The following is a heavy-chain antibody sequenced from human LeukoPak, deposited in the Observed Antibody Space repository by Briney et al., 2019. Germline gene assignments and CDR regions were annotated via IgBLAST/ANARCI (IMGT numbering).Heavy chain of an antibody. Sequence: TETLSLTCAVYGGSFSGYYWSWIRQPPGKGLEWIGEHNHSGSTNYNPSLKSRVTISVDTSKNQFSLKLSSVTAADTAVYYCARGPVVVPAAMRVRWFDPWGQGTLVTVSS. CDR2: HNHSGST. D-gene: IGHD2-2*01. CDR3: ARGPVVVPAAMRVRWFDP. V-gene: IGHV4-34*01. J-gene: IGHJ5*02. CDR1: GGSFSGYY.